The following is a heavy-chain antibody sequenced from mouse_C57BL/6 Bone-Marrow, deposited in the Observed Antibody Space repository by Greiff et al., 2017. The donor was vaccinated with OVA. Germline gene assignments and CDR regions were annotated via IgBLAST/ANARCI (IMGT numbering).Heavy chain of an antibody. V-gene: IGHV14-4*01. J-gene: IGHJ3*01. CDR3: TTGLGRAWFAY. CDR2: IDPENGAT. Sequence: EVQLQQSGAELVRPGASVKLSCTASGFNIKDDYMHWVKQRPEQGLEWIGWIDPENGATEYASKFQGKATITADTSSNTAYLQLSSLTSEDTAVYYCTTGLGRAWFAYWGQGTLVTVSA. D-gene: IGHD4-1*01. CDR1: GFNIKDDY.